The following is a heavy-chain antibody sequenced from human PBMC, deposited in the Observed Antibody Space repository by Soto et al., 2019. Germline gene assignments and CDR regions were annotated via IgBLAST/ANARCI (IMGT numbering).Heavy chain of an antibody. CDR2: ISYDGSNK. CDR1: GFTFSSYG. Sequence: QVQLVESGGGVVQPGRSLRLSCAASGFTFSSYGMHWVRQAPGKGLEWVAVISYDGSNKYYADSVQGRFATSRDNSKNSQYLQMNSQRAEETAVYRCAKDFYYASVFGMDVWGQGTTVTVSS. J-gene: IGHJ6*02. V-gene: IGHV3-30*18. D-gene: IGHD3-10*01. CDR3: AKDFYYASVFGMDV.